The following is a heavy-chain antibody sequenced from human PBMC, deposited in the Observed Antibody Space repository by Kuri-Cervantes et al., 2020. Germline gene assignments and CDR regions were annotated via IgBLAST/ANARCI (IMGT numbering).Heavy chain of an antibody. CDR1: GFTFSSYW. D-gene: IGHD3-22*01. CDR2: IKQDGSEK. CDR3: ASSGYSVTDAFDI. V-gene: IGHV3-7*01. Sequence: GESLKISCAASGFTFSSYWMSWVRQAPGKGLEWVANIKQDGSEKYYVDSVKGRFTISRDNAKNTLYLQMNSLRAEDTAVYYCASSGYSVTDAFDIWGQGTMVTVSS. J-gene: IGHJ3*02.